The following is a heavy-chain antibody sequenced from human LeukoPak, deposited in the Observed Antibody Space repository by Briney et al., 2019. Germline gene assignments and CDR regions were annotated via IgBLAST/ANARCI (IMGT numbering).Heavy chain of an antibody. V-gene: IGHV4-4*07. J-gene: IGHJ6*03. Sequence: SETLSLTCTVSGYSFSSAYYWGWIRQPAGKGLEWIGRIYTSGSTNYNPSLKSRVTMSVDTSKNQFSLKLSSVTAADTAVYYCARGGFAATSFYYYYMDVWGKGTTVTVSS. CDR2: IYTSGST. D-gene: IGHD5-12*01. CDR3: ARGGFAATSFYYYYMDV. CDR1: GYSFSSAYY.